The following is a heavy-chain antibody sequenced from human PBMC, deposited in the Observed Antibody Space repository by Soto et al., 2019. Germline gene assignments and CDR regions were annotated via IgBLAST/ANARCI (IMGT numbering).Heavy chain of an antibody. CDR3: ARSLGRSDIVATILYEDNWFDP. V-gene: IGHV5-51*01. J-gene: IGHJ5*02. Sequence: WIGRVIQKKGKGLEWMGIIYPGDSDTRYSPSFQGQVTISADKSISTAYLQWSSLKASDTAMYYCARSLGRSDIVATILYEDNWFDPRGQGTPVTVSA. CDR2: IYPGDSDT. CDR1: W. D-gene: IGHD5-12*01.